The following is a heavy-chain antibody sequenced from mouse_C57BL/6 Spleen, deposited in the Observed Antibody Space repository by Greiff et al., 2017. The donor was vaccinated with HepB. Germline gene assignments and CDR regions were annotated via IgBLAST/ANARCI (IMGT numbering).Heavy chain of an antibody. D-gene: IGHD3-2*02. J-gene: IGHJ4*01. CDR2: ISSGGSYT. CDR3: ARRDSSGGYAMDY. CDR1: GFTFSSYG. V-gene: IGHV5-6*02. Sequence: DVKLVESGGDLVKPGGSLKLSCAASGFTFSSYGMSWVRQTPDKRLEWVATISSGGSYTYYPDSVKGRFTISRDNGKNTLYLQMSSLKSEDTAMYYCARRDSSGGYAMDYWGQGTSVTVSS.